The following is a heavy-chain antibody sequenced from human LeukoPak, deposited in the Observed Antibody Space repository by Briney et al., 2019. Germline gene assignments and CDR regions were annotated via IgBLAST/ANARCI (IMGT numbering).Heavy chain of an antibody. CDR1: GFTFSSYW. J-gene: IGHJ5*02. CDR3: AREGVVMNWFDP. CDR2: IKQDGSEK. D-gene: IGHD3-3*01. V-gene: IGHV3-7*01. Sequence: GGSLRLSCAASGFTFSSYWMSWVRQALGKGLEWVANIKQDGSEKYYVDSVKGRFTISRDNAKNSLYLQMNSLRAEDMAVYYCAREGVVMNWFDPWGQGTLVTVSS.